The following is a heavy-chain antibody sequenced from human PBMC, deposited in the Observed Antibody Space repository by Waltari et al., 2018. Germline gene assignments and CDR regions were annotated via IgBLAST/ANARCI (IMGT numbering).Heavy chain of an antibody. CDR2: INHSGST. CDR1: GGSFSGYY. D-gene: IGHD1-1*01. Sequence: QVQLQQWGAGLLKPSETLSLTCAVYGGSFSGYYWSWIRQPPGKGLEWIGEINHSGSTNYNPSLKSRVTISVDTSKNQFSLKLSSVTAADTAVYYCARATTTNYYYYMDVWGKGTTVTISS. V-gene: IGHV4-34*01. J-gene: IGHJ6*03. CDR3: ARATTTNYYYYMDV.